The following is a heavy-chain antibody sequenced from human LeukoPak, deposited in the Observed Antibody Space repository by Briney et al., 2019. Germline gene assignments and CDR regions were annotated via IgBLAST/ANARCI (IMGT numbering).Heavy chain of an antibody. D-gene: IGHD7-27*01. CDR2: INTDTGNP. CDR3: ARGSGPNAFDI. V-gene: IGHV7-4-1*02. Sequence: ASVKVSCKASGYTFTSYAMNWVRQAPGQGLKWMGWINTDTGNPTYVQGFTGRFVFSLDTSVSTAYLQISSLKAEDTAVYYCARGSGPNAFDIWGQGTMVTVSS. J-gene: IGHJ3*02. CDR1: GYTFTSYA.